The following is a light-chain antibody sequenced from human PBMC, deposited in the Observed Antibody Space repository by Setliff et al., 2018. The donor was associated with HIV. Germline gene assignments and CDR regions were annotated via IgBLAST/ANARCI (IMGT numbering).Light chain of an antibody. CDR1: QSVSTNH. J-gene: IGKJ5*01. Sequence: EIVLTQSPDTLSLSPGDRAALSCRASQSVSTNHFAWYQHKPGLAPRLLIYQTSTRATDVPDRFSGSTSGTDFTLTISALEPEDFAVYYCQQDAAAPITFGQGTRLEIK. CDR3: QQDAAAPIT. V-gene: IGKV3D-20*01. CDR2: QTS.